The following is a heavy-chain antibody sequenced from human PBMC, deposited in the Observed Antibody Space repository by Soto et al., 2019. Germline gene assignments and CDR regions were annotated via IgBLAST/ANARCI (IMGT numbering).Heavy chain of an antibody. CDR1: GGSISSGGYY. Sequence: SETLSLTCTVSGGSISSGGYYWSWIRQHPGKGLEWIGYIYYSGRTYYNPSLHSRVSIAVDTTENQFSLKLTSVTAADTSVYYCARGSFSSSSSWFDPWGRGTLVTVSS. CDR3: ARGSFSSSSSWFDP. CDR2: IYYSGRT. D-gene: IGHD6-6*01. V-gene: IGHV4-31*03. J-gene: IGHJ5*02.